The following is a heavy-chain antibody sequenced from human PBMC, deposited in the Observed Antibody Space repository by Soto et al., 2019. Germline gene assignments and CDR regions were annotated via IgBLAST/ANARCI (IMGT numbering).Heavy chain of an antibody. CDR1: GGPITTTTW. CDR3: ATQTISYTWGV. Sequence: QVQLQESGPGLVKPSETLSLTCAVSGGPITTTTWWAWVRLPPGKGLEWIGELHHDGTTNYNPSLESRITMSLDKSNNHFSLKLTSVTAADTAIYYFATQTISYTWGVWGRGTTVTISS. V-gene: IGHV4-4*02. CDR2: LHHDGTT. J-gene: IGHJ6*02. D-gene: IGHD3-16*01.